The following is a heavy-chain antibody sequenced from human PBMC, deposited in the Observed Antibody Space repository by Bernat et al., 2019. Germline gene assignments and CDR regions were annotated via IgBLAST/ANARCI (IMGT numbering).Heavy chain of an antibody. CDR3: AREEGSSGLYRAEYFQH. CDR1: GFTFSSYG. D-gene: IGHD6-19*01. Sequence: QVQLVESGGGVVQPGRSLRLSCAASGFTFSSYGMHWVRQAPGKGLEWVAVIWYDGSNKYYADSVKGRFTISRDNSKNTLYLQMNSLRAEDTAVYYCAREEGSSGLYRAEYFQHWGQGTLVTVSS. V-gene: IGHV3-33*01. J-gene: IGHJ1*01. CDR2: IWYDGSNK.